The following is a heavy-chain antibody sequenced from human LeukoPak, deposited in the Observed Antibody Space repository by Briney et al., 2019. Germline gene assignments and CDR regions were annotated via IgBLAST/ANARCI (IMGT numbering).Heavy chain of an antibody. Sequence: GALRLSCTASGFTFSSYSMNWVRQAPGKGLEWVSSISSSSSYIYYADSVKGRFTISRDNAKNPLYLQMNSLRAEDTAVYYCARSGRGDFGYWGQGTLVPVSS. J-gene: IGHJ4*02. CDR3: ARSGRGDFGY. D-gene: IGHD4-17*01. CDR1: GFTFSSYS. V-gene: IGHV3-21*01. CDR2: ISSSSSYI.